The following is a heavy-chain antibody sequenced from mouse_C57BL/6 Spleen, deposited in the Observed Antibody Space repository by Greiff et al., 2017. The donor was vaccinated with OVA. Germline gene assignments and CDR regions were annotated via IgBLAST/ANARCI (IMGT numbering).Heavy chain of an antibody. CDR1: GYTFTEYT. CDR2: FYPGSGSI. D-gene: IGHD3-2*02. V-gene: IGHV1-62-2*01. Sequence: VMLVESGAELVKPGASVKLSCKASGYTFTEYTIHWVKQRSGQGLEWIGWFYPGSGSIKYNEKFKDKATLTADKSSSTVYMELSRLTSEDSAVYFCARHEDSSGYVGYFDYWGQGTTLTVSS. J-gene: IGHJ2*01. CDR3: ARHEDSSGYVGYFDY.